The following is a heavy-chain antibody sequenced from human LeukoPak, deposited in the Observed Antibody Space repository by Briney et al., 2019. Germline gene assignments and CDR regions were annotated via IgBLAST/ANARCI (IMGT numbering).Heavy chain of an antibody. V-gene: IGHV4-34*01. CDR1: GGSLSGYD. CDR3: ARGRWHPSVRVDY. J-gene: IGHJ4*02. Sequence: SETLSLTCAVYGGSLSGYDWSWIRQPPGKGLEWIGEINHSRTTNYNPSLKSRVIISVDTSKKQCSLKLNSVTAADTAVYFCARGRWHPSVRVDYWGQGVLVTVSS. D-gene: IGHD6-13*01. CDR2: INHSRTT.